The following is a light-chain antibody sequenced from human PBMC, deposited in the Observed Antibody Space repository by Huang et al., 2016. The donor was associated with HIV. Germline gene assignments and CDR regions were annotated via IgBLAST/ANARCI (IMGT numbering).Light chain of an antibody. CDR3: QQYQSVPWT. Sequence: DIQMTQSPSSLSASVGDRVTIICRASQGISKSLAWYQQKPGKAPKILLYATSKLESGFPSRFSGSGSGTHYTLTISTLQPEDLATYYCQQYQSVPWTFGQGTKVAI. CDR2: ATS. J-gene: IGKJ1*01. V-gene: IGKV1-NL1*01. CDR1: QGISKS.